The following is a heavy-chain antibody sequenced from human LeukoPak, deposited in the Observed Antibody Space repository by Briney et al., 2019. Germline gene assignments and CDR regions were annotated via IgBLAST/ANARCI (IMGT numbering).Heavy chain of an antibody. Sequence: PGGSLRPSCAAAGFTFNNAWTNWVRQAPGKGLEWVGRIKSKTDGGTTNYAAPVKDRFTISRDDSKNTLYLQMNSLRPEDTAVYYCTTVVAAAVNGWFDPWGQGTLVTVSS. CDR1: GFTFNNAW. CDR2: IKSKTDGGTT. CDR3: TTVVAAAVNGWFDP. J-gene: IGHJ5*02. V-gene: IGHV3-15*01. D-gene: IGHD6-13*01.